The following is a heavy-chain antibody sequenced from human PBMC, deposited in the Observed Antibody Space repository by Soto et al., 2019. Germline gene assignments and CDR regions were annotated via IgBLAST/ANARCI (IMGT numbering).Heavy chain of an antibody. CDR1: GFTFSSYG. D-gene: IGHD3-3*01. CDR3: ANLAYYDFWSGYSSFDY. CDR2: ISYDGSNK. Sequence: QVQLVESGGGVVQPGRSLRLSCAASGFTFSSYGMHWVRQAPSKGLEWVAVISYDGSNKYYADSVKGRFTISRDNSKNTLYLQMNSLRAEDTAVYYCANLAYYDFWSGYSSFDYWGQGTLVTVSS. V-gene: IGHV3-30*18. J-gene: IGHJ4*02.